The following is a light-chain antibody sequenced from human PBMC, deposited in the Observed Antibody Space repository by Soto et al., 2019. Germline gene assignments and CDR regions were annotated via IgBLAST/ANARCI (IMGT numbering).Light chain of an antibody. Sequence: DIQLTQSPSSLSASVGDRVTITCRVSQGISSYLNWYRQKPGKVPKLLVYSASNLQSGVPSRFSSSGSGTEFNFTITGLQPDDFATYFCQQYNTYSTFGQGTRLEIK. J-gene: IGKJ5*01. V-gene: IGKV1-27*01. CDR1: QGISSY. CDR2: SAS. CDR3: QQYNTYST.